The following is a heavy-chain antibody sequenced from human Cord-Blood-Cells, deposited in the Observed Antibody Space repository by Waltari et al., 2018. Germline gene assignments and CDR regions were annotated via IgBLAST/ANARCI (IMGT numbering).Heavy chain of an antibody. D-gene: IGHD6-13*01. V-gene: IGHV4-34*01. J-gene: IGHJ4*02. Sequence: QVQLQQWGAELLKPSETLSLTCAVDGGSCSGYYWSCIRQPPGKGLEGIGEIHQSGSTNYNPPRKSGVTISVDTSKNQLSEKRSSVTAADTAVYYCARGWGIAAAGTGDYWGQGTLVTVSS. CDR1: GGSCSGYY. CDR2: IHQSGST. CDR3: ARGWGIAAAGTGDY.